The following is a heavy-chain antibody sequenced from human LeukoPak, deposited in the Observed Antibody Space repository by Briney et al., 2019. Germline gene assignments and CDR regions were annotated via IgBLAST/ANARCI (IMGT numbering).Heavy chain of an antibody. CDR3: ARLSTGEYHYYYYYGMDV. D-gene: IGHD7-27*01. V-gene: IGHV5-51*01. CDR2: IYPGDSDT. J-gene: IGHJ6*02. CDR1: GYSFTSYW. Sequence: GESLKISCKGSGYSFTSYWIGWVRQMPGKGLEWMGIIYPGDSDTRYSPSFQGRVTISADKSISTAYLQWSSLKASDTAMYYCARLSTGEYHYYYYYGMDVWGQGTTVTVSS.